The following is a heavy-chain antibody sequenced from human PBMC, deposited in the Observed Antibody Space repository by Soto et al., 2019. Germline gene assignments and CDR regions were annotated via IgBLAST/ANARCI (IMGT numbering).Heavy chain of an antibody. CDR3: AKNGHPPYYYYGMDV. V-gene: IGHV1-18*01. J-gene: IGHJ6*02. D-gene: IGHD2-8*01. CDR1: GYTFTRYG. CDR2: ISGYNGDT. Sequence: QGQLVQSGAEVKKPGASVKVSCKASGYTFTRYGISWVRQAPGQGLEWMGWISGYNGDTNYAQKFQGRVTMTVDTSTTTAFMELTSLTSDDRAVYYCAKNGHPPYYYYGMDVWGQGNTVTVSS.